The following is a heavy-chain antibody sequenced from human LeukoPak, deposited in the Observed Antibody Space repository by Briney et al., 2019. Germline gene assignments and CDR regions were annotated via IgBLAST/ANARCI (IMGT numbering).Heavy chain of an antibody. CDR1: GGSISSYY. CDR3: ARGHYGDYDFDY. D-gene: IGHD4-17*01. CDR2: INHSGST. Sequence: ESSETLSLTCTVSGGSISSYYWSWIRQAPGKGLEWIGEINHSGSTNYNPSLKSRVTISVDTSKNQFSLKLSSVTAADTAVYYCARGHYGDYDFDYWGQGTLVTVSS. J-gene: IGHJ4*02. V-gene: IGHV4-34*01.